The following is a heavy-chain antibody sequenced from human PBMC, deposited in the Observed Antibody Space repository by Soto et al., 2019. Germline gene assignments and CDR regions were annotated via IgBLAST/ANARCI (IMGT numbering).Heavy chain of an antibody. CDR2: ISTYNGDT. V-gene: IGHV1-18*01. Sequence: ASVKVSCKASGYTFTRSGISWVRQAPGQGLEWMGWISTYNGDTNYAQTFQGRVTMTTDTSTSTVHMEVRSLRSDDTAVYYCARECLAPYYYSDMDVWGQGTPVTVSS. J-gene: IGHJ6*02. CDR3: ARECLAPYYYSDMDV. D-gene: IGHD3-16*01. CDR1: GYTFTRSG.